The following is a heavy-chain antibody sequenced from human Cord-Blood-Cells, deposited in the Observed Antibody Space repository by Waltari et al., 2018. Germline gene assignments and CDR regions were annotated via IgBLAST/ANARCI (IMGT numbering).Heavy chain of an antibody. V-gene: IGHV3-7*01. CDR1: GFTFSSYW. CDR2: IKQDGSGE. Sequence: EVQLVESGGGLVQPGGSLRLSCAASGFTFSSYWMSWVREAPGKGLEWVANIKQDGSGEYYVDSMKWRLTISRDNAKYLLYLQMNSLRAEDTAVYYCAREAQGFDYWGQGTLVTVAS. J-gene: IGHJ4*02. CDR3: AREAQGFDY.